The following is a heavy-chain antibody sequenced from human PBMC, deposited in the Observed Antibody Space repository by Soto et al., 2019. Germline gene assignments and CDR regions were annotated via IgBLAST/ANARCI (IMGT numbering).Heavy chain of an antibody. CDR3: ARRISGGFYRFFHS. J-gene: IGHJ4*03. V-gene: IGHV1-69*06. Sequence: QVQLVQSGTEVKKPGSSVKVSCKASGGSLSTNPISWVRQAPGQGLEWMGGTGSGTGPGNHAQKFQGRLTVTADKASVTVYLALTNLSSEATAVYYCARRISGGFYRFFHSWGQGTLVTVS. CDR2: TGSGTGPG. D-gene: IGHD2-15*01. CDR1: GGSLSTNP.